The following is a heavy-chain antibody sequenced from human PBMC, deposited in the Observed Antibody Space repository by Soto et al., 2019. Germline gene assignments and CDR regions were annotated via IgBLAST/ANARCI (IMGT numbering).Heavy chain of an antibody. CDR2: IYYSGST. V-gene: IGHV4-31*03. CDR3: ARDFVVRGVSDAFDI. D-gene: IGHD3-10*01. CDR1: GCSISSGGYY. J-gene: IGHJ3*02. Sequence: SETLSLTCTFSGCSISSGGYYWSWIRQHPGKGLEWIGYIYYSGSTYYNPSLKSRVTISVDTSKNQFSLKLSSVTAADTAVYYCARDFVVRGVSDAFDIWGQGTMVTVSS.